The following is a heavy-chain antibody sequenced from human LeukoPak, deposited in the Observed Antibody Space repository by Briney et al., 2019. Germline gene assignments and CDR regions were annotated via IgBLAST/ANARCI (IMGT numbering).Heavy chain of an antibody. J-gene: IGHJ4*02. V-gene: IGHV1-46*01. CDR2: INPRSGST. CDR3: ARSHQRNSWSAFFDY. D-gene: IGHD6-13*01. CDR1: GYAFTIYY. Sequence: VASVKVSCKASGYAFTIYYMHLVRQAPGRGLEWMGIINPRSGSTTDSQKFQDRVTMITDTSTSTVYLDLSSLRSEDTAVYYCARSHQRNSWSAFFDYWGQGSLFTVSS.